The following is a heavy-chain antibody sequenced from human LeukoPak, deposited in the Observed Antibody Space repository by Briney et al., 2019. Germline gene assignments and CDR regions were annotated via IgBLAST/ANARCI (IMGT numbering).Heavy chain of an antibody. D-gene: IGHD4-17*01. Sequence: SETLSLTCTVSGGSISSYYWSWIRQPPGKGLEWIGYIYYSGSTNYNPSLKSRVTISVDTSKNQFSLKLSSVTAADTAVYYCARTTNDYGDMKRPGYFDLWGRGTLVTVSS. CDR2: IYYSGST. J-gene: IGHJ2*01. V-gene: IGHV4-59*01. CDR1: GGSISSYY. CDR3: ARTTNDYGDMKRPGYFDL.